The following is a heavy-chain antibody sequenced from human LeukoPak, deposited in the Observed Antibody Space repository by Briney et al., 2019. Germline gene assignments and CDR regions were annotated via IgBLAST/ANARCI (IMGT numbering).Heavy chain of an antibody. V-gene: IGHV1-69*04. Sequence: SVKVSCQASGGTFSSYAISWVRQAPGQGLEWMGRILPIFGIANYAQKFQGRVTITADKSTSTAYMELSSLRSEDTAVYYCARAPRLGYCSGGSCGWFDPWGQGTLVTVSS. CDR1: GGTFSSYA. CDR2: ILPIFGIA. CDR3: ARAPRLGYCSGGSCGWFDP. J-gene: IGHJ5*02. D-gene: IGHD2-15*01.